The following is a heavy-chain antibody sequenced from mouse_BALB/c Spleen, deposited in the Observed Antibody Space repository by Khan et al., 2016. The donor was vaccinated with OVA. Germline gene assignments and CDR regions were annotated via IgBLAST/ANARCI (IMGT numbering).Heavy chain of an antibody. CDR3: ARRNYFGYTFAY. CDR2: ISPGSGDT. Sequence: QVQLQQSGAELARPGASVKLSCKASGYTFTDYYINWVKQRTGQGLEWIGEISPGSGDTYYNEKFKGKATLTADKSSSTGYMQLSSLTAEASAVDFCARRNYFGYTFAYGGQGTLVTVSA. CDR1: GYTFTDYY. D-gene: IGHD1-2*01. J-gene: IGHJ3*01. V-gene: IGHV1-77*01.